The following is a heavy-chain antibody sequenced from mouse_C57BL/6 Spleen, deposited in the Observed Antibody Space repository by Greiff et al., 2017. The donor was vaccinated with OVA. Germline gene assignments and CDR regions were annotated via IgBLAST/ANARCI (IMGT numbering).Heavy chain of an antibody. Sequence: EVKLMESGGGLVKPGGSLKLSCAASGFTFSDYGMHWVRQAPEKGLEWVAYISSGSSTIYYADTVKGRFTISRDNAKNTLFLQMTSLRSEDTAMDYCARVLYYSNPAWFAYWGQGTLVTVSA. V-gene: IGHV5-17*01. CDR2: ISSGSSTI. J-gene: IGHJ3*01. D-gene: IGHD2-5*01. CDR3: ARVLYYSNPAWFAY. CDR1: GFTFSDYG.